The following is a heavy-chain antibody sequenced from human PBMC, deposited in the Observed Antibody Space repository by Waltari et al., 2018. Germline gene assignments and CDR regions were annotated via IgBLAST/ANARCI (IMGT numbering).Heavy chain of an antibody. J-gene: IGHJ4*02. CDR2: INHSGST. Sequence: QVQLQQWGAGLLKPSETLSLTCAVYGGSFSGYYWSWIRPPPGKGLEWIGEINHSGSTNYNPSLKSRVTISVDTSKNQFSLKLSSVTAADTAVYYCARGPVVVPAAIPWDYWGQGTLVTVSS. V-gene: IGHV4-34*01. CDR1: GGSFSGYY. CDR3: ARGPVVVPAAIPWDY. D-gene: IGHD2-2*02.